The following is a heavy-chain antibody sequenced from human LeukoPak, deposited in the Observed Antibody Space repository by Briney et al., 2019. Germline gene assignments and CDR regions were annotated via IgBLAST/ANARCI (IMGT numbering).Heavy chain of an antibody. V-gene: IGHV3-21*01. D-gene: IGHD3-22*01. J-gene: IGHJ5*02. CDR3: ASSGAISMIRNNWFDP. CDR1: GLTFSSYS. Sequence: GESLRLSCAASGLTFSSYSFHWVRQAPGKGLEWVSSISTRSGTYTYYADSVKGRFIISRDNAKNSLYLQMSSLRSDDTAVYYCASSGAISMIRNNWFDPWGQGTLVTVSA. CDR2: ISTRSGTYT.